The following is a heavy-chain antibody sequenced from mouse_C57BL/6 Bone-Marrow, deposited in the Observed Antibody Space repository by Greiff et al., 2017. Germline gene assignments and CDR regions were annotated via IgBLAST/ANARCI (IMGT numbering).Heavy chain of an antibody. CDR3: AGRYYDDGYAMDY. J-gene: IGHJ4*01. CDR2: ILPGSGST. V-gene: IGHV1-9*01. CDR1: GYTFTGYW. Sequence: LVESGAELMKPGASVKLSCKATGYTFTGYWIEWVKQRPGHGLEWIGEILPGSGSTNYTEKFKGKATFTADTSSNTAYMQLSSLTTEDSAIYYCAGRYYDDGYAMDYWGQGTSVTVSS. D-gene: IGHD2-4*01.